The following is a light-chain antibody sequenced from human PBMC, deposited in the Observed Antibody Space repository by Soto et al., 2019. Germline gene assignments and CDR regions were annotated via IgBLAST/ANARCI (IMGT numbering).Light chain of an antibody. J-gene: IGKJ5*01. CDR1: QSVSSTY. CDR3: QQRNVWPPIT. CDR2: GAT. Sequence: EIVLTQSPGTLSLSPGERATLSCRASQSVSSTYLVWYQQKPGQAPRLLIYGATSRASGIPDRFSGSGSGTEFTLTISSLQSEDFAAYYCQQRNVWPPITFGQGTRLEIK. V-gene: IGKV3D-20*02.